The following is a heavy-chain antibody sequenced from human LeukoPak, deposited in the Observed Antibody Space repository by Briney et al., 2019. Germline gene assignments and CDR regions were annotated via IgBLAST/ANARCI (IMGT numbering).Heavy chain of an antibody. CDR1: GFTFSRYG. CDR3: AKDTGITMVRASPDFAY. D-gene: IGHD3-10*01. Sequence: PGGSLRLSCAASGFTFSRYGMHWVRQAPGKGVEWVAFIRYDGSNKYYADSVKGRFTISRDNDKNTLYLQMNSLRAEDTAVYYCAKDTGITMVRASPDFAYWGQGTLVTVSS. V-gene: IGHV3-30*02. J-gene: IGHJ4*02. CDR2: IRYDGSNK.